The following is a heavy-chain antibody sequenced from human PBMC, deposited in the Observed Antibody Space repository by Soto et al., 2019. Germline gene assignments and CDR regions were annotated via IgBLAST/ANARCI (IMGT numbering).Heavy chain of an antibody. CDR2: IIPIFATA. J-gene: IGHJ6*02. CDR3: AQCLLGVNYYYGMDV. Sequence: QVQLVQSGAELKKPGSSVKVSCKASGGTFSSYAINWVRQAPGQGLEWMGGIIPIFATADYAQKFQGRVTITADESTRTDYMELSSLRSEDTAVYYCAQCLLGVNYYYGMDVWGQGTTVTVSS. D-gene: IGHD3-16*01. V-gene: IGHV1-69*12. CDR1: GGTFSSYA.